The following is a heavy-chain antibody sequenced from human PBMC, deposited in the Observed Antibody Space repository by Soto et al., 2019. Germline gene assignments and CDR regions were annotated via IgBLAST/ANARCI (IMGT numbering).Heavy chain of an antibody. CDR3: ARLGLTATDL. CDR1: GYSFTIYW. J-gene: IGHJ5*02. Sequence: PGESLKISCKGSGYSFTIYWINWVRQMPGKGLEWMGRIDPTDSYTDYSPSFQGHVTISVDKSVTTAYLQWSSLKASDTAMYYCARLGLTATDLWGQGTLVTVSS. V-gene: IGHV5-10-1*01. D-gene: IGHD1-7*01. CDR2: IDPTDSYT.